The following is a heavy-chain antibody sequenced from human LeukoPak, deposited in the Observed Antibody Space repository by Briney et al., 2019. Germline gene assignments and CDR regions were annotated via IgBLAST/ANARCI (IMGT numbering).Heavy chain of an antibody. CDR2: INASGGST. CDR1: GYTFTSYY. J-gene: IGHJ3*02. CDR3: ARAVGATDSDAFDI. V-gene: IGHV1-46*01. Sequence: ASVKLSCTASGYTFTSYYMHWVRQAPGQGLEWIGIINASGGSTSYAQKFQGRVTMSRDTSTSTVYMELSSLRSEDTAVYYCARAVGATDSDAFDIWGQGTMVTVSS. D-gene: IGHD1-26*01.